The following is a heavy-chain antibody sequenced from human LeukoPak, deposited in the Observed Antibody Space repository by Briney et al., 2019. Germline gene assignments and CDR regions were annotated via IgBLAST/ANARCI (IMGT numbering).Heavy chain of an antibody. CDR2: FDPEDGET. Sequence: ASVKVSCKVSGYTLTELSMHWVRQAPGKGLEWMGGFDPEDGETIYAQKFQGRVTMTEDTSTDTAYMELSSLRSEDTAVYYCATDIAPYNWNGDAFDVWGQGIMVTVSS. J-gene: IGHJ3*01. CDR1: GYTLTELS. V-gene: IGHV1-24*01. D-gene: IGHD1-20*01. CDR3: ATDIAPYNWNGDAFDV.